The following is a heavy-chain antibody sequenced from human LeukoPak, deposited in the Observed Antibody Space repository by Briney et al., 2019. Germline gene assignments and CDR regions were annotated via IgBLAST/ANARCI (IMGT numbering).Heavy chain of an antibody. CDR2: ISGSGGST. CDR1: GFTFSSYA. V-gene: IGHV3-23*01. CDR3: AREYYDSSGYLPYFDY. D-gene: IGHD3-22*01. J-gene: IGHJ4*02. Sequence: GGSLRLSCAASGFTFSSYAMSWVRQAPGKGLEWVSAISGSGGSTYYADSVKGRFTISRDNSKNTLYLQMNSLRAEDTAVYYCAREYYDSSGYLPYFDYWGQGTLVTVSS.